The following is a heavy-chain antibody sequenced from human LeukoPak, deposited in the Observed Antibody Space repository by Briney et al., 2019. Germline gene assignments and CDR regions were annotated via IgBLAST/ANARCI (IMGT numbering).Heavy chain of an antibody. Sequence: PGGSLRLSCAASGFTLSSYWMHWVRQAPGKGLVWVSRINSDGTGTTYADSVKGRFTISRDNAKNTLYLQMNSLRAEDTAVYYCARGYGGNSPPFDYWGQGTLVTVSS. CDR1: GFTLSSYW. D-gene: IGHD4-23*01. J-gene: IGHJ4*02. V-gene: IGHV3-74*01. CDR3: ARGYGGNSPPFDY. CDR2: INSDGTGT.